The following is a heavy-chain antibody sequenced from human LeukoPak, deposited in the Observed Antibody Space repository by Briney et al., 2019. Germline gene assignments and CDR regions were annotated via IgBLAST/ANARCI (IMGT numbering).Heavy chain of an antibody. D-gene: IGHD6-13*01. CDR3: AKPIAAARTPFDY. J-gene: IGHJ4*02. V-gene: IGHV3-23*01. CDR2: ISGSGGST. CDR1: GFTFSSYA. Sequence: PGGSLRLSCAASGFTFSSYAMSWVRQAPGKGLEWVSAISGSGGSTYYADSVKGRFTISRDNSKNTLYLQMNSLRAEDTAVYYSAKPIAAARTPFDYWGQGTLVTVSS.